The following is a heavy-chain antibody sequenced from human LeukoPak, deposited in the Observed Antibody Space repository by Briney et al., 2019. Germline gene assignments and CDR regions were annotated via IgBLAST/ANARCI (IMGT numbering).Heavy chain of an antibody. D-gene: IGHD3-22*01. CDR2: IYSGGST. CDR1: GFTVSSNY. V-gene: IGHV3-53*05. CDR3: ARDWMDHYDSSGVY. J-gene: IGHJ4*02. Sequence: GGSLRLSCAASGFTVSSNYMSWVRQAPGKGLEWVSVIYSGGSTYYADSVKGRFTISRDNSKNTLYLQMNSLRAEDTAVYYCARDWMDHYDSSGVYWGQGTLVTVSS.